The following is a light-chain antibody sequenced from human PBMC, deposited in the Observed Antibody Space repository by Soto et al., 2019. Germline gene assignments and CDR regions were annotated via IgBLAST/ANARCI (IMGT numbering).Light chain of an antibody. J-gene: IGKJ1*01. CDR1: QSVSSSY. Sequence: ELVLTQSPGTLSLSPGERATLSCRASQSVSSSYLAWYQQKPGQAPRRLIYGASSRAIGIPDRFSGSGSGTDFTLTISRLEPEDFAVYYCQQYGSSPWTFGQGTKVDIK. CDR2: GAS. V-gene: IGKV3-20*01. CDR3: QQYGSSPWT.